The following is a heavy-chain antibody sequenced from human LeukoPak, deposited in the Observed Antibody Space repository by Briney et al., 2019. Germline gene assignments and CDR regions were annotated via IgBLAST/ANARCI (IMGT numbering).Heavy chain of an antibody. CDR3: ARAAGNFSGGSCYFGY. Sequence: SETLSLTCAVYGGSFSGYYWSWIRQPPGKGLEWIGEINHSGSTNYNPSLKSRVTISVDTSKNQFSLKLSSVTTADTAVYYCARAAGNFSGGSCYFGYWGQGTLVTVSS. V-gene: IGHV4-34*01. J-gene: IGHJ4*02. CDR2: INHSGST. D-gene: IGHD2-15*01. CDR1: GGSFSGYY.